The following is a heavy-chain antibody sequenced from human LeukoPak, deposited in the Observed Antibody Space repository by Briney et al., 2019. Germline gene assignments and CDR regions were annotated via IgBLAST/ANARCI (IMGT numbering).Heavy chain of an antibody. CDR2: IYSGGYT. CDR3: ARENGYKVFDY. J-gene: IGHJ4*02. Sequence: GGSLRLSCAASGFTVSSSYMIWVRQAPGKGLEWVSVIYSGGYTYYADSVKGRFTISRDHSKNTLYLQMDSLRAGDTAVYYCARENGYKVFDYWGQGTLVTVSS. D-gene: IGHD5-24*01. V-gene: IGHV3-53*01. CDR1: GFTVSSSY.